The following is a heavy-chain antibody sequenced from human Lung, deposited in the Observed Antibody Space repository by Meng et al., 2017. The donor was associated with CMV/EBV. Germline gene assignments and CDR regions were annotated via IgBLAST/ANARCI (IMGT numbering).Heavy chain of an antibody. V-gene: IGHV1-2*02. J-gene: IGHJ5*02. CDR2: INPNSGGT. D-gene: IGHD6-6*01. CDR3: ARRREARRPGWFDP. Sequence: ASVKVSXKASGYTFTGYYMHWVRHAPGQGLEWMGWINPNSGGTNYAQKFQGRVTMTRDTSISTAYMELSRLRADDTAVYYCARRREARRPGWFDPWGQGTLVTVSS. CDR1: GYTFTGYY.